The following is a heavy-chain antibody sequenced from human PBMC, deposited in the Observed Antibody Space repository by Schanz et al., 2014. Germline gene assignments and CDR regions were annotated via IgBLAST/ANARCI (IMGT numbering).Heavy chain of an antibody. CDR1: GGTFSSFA. J-gene: IGHJ3*01. CDR3: ARTASHDVWRGYIPHYAFDL. Sequence: QVQLLQSGAEVKKPGSSVKVSCKASGGTFSSFAIFWVRQAPGQGLEWMGRINPNSGGTNYAQKLQARVTMTRDTSISTAYMELSRLRSDDTAVFYCARTASHDVWRGYIPHYAFDLWGQGTVVIVSS. CDR2: INPNSGGT. D-gene: IGHD3-3*01. V-gene: IGHV1-2*02.